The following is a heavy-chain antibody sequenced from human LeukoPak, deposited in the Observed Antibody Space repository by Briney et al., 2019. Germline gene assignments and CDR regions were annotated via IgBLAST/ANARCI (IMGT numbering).Heavy chain of an antibody. CDR1: GFTFDDYA. Sequence: PGGSLRLSCAASGFTFDDYAMHWVRQAPGKGLEWVSGISWNSGSIGYADSVKGRFTISRDNAKNSLYLQMNSLRAEDTALYYCAKVPAAEYYDFWSGPGAFDIWGQGTMATVSS. J-gene: IGHJ3*02. V-gene: IGHV3-9*01. CDR2: ISWNSGSI. CDR3: AKVPAAEYYDFWSGPGAFDI. D-gene: IGHD3-3*01.